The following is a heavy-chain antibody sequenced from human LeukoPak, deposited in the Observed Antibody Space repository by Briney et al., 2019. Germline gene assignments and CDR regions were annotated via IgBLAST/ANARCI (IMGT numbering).Heavy chain of an antibody. CDR2: INYSGST. Sequence: SETLSLTCTVSGGSISSYYWSWIRQPPGKGLEWIGYINYSGSTNYNPSLKSRVTISVGTSKNQFSLKLSSVTAADTAVYYCARGRGVPPSYYYYGMDVWGQGTTVTVSS. D-gene: IGHD3-10*01. J-gene: IGHJ6*02. V-gene: IGHV4-59*08. CDR1: GGSISSYY. CDR3: ARGRGVPPSYYYYGMDV.